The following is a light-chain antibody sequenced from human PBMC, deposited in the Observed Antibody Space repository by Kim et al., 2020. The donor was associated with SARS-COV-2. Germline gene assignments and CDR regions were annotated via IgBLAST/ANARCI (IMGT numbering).Light chain of an antibody. V-gene: IGLV2-11*01. J-gene: IGLJ2*01. CDR1: SSDGGNYNY. Sequence: GQSCTISCTGTSSDGGNYNYVSWYQHHPGKAPKLMIYDVSKRPSGVTDRFSGSKSGNTASLTISGLQAEDEADYYCCSYAGSYTVVFGGGTQLTVL. CDR3: CSYAGSYTVV. CDR2: DVS.